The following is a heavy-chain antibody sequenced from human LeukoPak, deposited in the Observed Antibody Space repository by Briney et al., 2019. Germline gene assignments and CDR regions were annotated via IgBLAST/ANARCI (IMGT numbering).Heavy chain of an antibody. J-gene: IGHJ4*02. V-gene: IGHV1-18*01. D-gene: IGHD4-17*01. CDR3: ASTGRPISDYGDYYFDY. CDR1: GYTFTSYG. Sequence: GASVKVSCKASGYTFTSYGISWVRQAPGQGLEWMGWISAYNGNTNYAQKFQGRVTITADKSTSTAYMELSSLRSEDTAVYYCASTGRPISDYGDYYFDYWGQGTLVTVSS. CDR2: ISAYNGNT.